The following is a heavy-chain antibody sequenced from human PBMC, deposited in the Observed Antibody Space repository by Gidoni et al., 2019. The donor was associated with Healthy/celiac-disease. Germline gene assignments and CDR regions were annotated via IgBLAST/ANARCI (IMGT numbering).Heavy chain of an antibody. CDR3: TRESELERRRSDY. D-gene: IGHD1-1*01. V-gene: IGHV3-49*04. Sequence: EVQLVESGGGLVQPGRSLRLSCTASGFTFGDYAMSWVRQAPGKGLAWVGFIRSKAYGGTTEYAASVKGRFTISRDDSKSIAYLQMNSLKTEDTAVYYCTRESELERRRSDYWGQGTLVTVSS. CDR1: GFTFGDYA. J-gene: IGHJ4*02. CDR2: IRSKAYGGTT.